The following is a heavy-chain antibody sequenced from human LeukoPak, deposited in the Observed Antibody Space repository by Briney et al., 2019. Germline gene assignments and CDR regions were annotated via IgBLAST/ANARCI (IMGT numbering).Heavy chain of an antibody. V-gene: IGHV1-2*02. J-gene: IGHJ5*02. CDR3: ASGDIAAAQGFDP. CDR1: GYTFTGYY. D-gene: IGHD6-13*01. Sequence: ASVKVSCKAPGYTFTGYYMHWVRQAPGQGLEWMGWINPNSGGTNYAQKFQGRVTMTRDTSISTAYMELSRLRSDDTAVYYCASGDIAAAQGFDPWGQGTLVTVSS. CDR2: INPNSGGT.